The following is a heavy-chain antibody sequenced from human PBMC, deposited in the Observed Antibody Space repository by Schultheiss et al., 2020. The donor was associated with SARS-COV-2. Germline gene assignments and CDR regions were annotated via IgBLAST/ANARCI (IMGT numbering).Heavy chain of an antibody. V-gene: IGHV3-33*08. CDR2: IWYDGSNK. CDR3: ASRGADGYNHFDY. Sequence: GESLKISCAASGFTFSSYGMHWVRQAPGKGLEWVAVIWYDGSNKYYADSVKGRFTISRDNSKNTLYLQMNSLRAEDTAVYYCASRGADGYNHFDYWGQGTLVTVSS. CDR1: GFTFSSYG. J-gene: IGHJ4*02. D-gene: IGHD5-24*01.